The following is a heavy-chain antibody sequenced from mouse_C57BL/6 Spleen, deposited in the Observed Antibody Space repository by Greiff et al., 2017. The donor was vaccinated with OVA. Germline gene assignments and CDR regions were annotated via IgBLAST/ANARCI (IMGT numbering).Heavy chain of an antibody. CDR2: IHPNSGST. CDR1: GFTFTSYW. J-gene: IGHJ3*01. D-gene: IGHD3-2*02. V-gene: IGHV1-64*01. CDR3: ARGPTTQATPLFAY. Sequence: QVQLQQPGAELVKPGASVKLSCKASGFTFTSYWMHWVKQRPGQGLEWIGMIHPNSGSTKYNEKFKSKATLTVDKSSSTAYMQLSSLTSADSAVYYFARGPTTQATPLFAYWGQGTLVTVSA.